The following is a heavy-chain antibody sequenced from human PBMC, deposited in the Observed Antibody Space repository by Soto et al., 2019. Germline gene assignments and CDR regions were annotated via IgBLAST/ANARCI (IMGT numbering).Heavy chain of an antibody. Sequence: ASVKVSCKASGYTFTGYATHWVRQAPGQRLEWMGWINAGNGNTKYSQKFQGRVTITRDTSATTAYMELSSLRSEDTAVYYCARGGTTLLLDVWGQGTTVTVSS. D-gene: IGHD3-16*01. CDR1: GYTFTGYA. CDR2: INAGNGNT. CDR3: ARGGTTLLLDV. V-gene: IGHV1-3*01. J-gene: IGHJ6*02.